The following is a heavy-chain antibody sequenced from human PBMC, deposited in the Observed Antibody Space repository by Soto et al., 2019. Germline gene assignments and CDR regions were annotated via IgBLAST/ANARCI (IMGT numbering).Heavy chain of an antibody. CDR1: GYTFTSYD. D-gene: IGHD6-19*01. CDR2: MNPNSGNT. CDR3: ARHKLFSGWYWFDP. Sequence: QVQLVQSGAEVKKPGASVKVSCKASGYTFTSYDINWVRQATGQGLEWMGWMNPNSGNTGYAQKFQGRVTMTSNTSISTAYMELSSLRSEDTAVYYCARHKLFSGWYWFDPWGQGTLVTVSS. J-gene: IGHJ5*02. V-gene: IGHV1-8*01.